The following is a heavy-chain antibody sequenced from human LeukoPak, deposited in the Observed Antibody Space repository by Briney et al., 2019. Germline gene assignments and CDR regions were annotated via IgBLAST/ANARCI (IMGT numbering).Heavy chain of an antibody. D-gene: IGHD6-19*01. V-gene: IGHV3-21*01. Sequence: GGSLRLFCAASGFTFSSYSMNWVRQAPGKGLEWVSSISSSSSYIYYADSVKGRFTISRDNAKNSLYLQMNSLRAEDTAVYYCARDVAEAGPYAPDYWGQGTLVTVSS. CDR3: ARDVAEAGPYAPDY. CDR1: GFTFSSYS. CDR2: ISSSSSYI. J-gene: IGHJ4*02.